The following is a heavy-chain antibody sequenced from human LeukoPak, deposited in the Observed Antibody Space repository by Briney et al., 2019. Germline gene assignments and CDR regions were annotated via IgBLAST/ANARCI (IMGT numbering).Heavy chain of an antibody. V-gene: IGHV3-30*18. CDR2: ISYDGSNK. J-gene: IGHJ4*02. Sequence: GGSLRLSCAASGFTFSSYGMHWVRQAPGKGLEWVAVISYDGSNKYYADSVKGRFTISRDNSKNTLYLQMNSLRAEDTAVYYCAKLILDRNYYDSSGYYYDPLDFDYWGQETLVTVSS. D-gene: IGHD3-22*01. CDR1: GFTFSSYG. CDR3: AKLILDRNYYDSSGYYYDPLDFDY.